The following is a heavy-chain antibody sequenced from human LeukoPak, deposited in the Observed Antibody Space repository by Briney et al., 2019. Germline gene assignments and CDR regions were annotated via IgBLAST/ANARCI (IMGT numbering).Heavy chain of an antibody. Sequence: PSETLSLTRAVYGGSFSGYYWSWIRQPPGKGLEWIGEINHSGSTNYNPSLKSRVTISVDTSKNQFSLKLSSVTAADTAVYYCARGRVPQYYYDSSGYYLGDFDYWGQGTLVTVSS. J-gene: IGHJ4*02. CDR3: ARGRVPQYYYDSSGYYLGDFDY. CDR2: INHSGST. CDR1: GGSFSGYY. V-gene: IGHV4-34*01. D-gene: IGHD3-22*01.